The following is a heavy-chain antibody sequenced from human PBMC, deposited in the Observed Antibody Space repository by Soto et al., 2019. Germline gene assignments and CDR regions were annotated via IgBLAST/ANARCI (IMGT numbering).Heavy chain of an antibody. V-gene: IGHV1-69*13. J-gene: IGHJ4*02. CDR3: ARVSSSYYYGSGNDY. CDR1: GGTFSSYA. CDR2: IIPIFGTA. D-gene: IGHD3-10*01. Sequence: SVKVSCKASGGTFSSYAISWVRQAPGQGLEWMGGIIPIFGTANYAQKFQGRVTITADESTSTAYMELSSLRSEDTAVYYCARVSSSYYYGSGNDYWGQRTLVTVSS.